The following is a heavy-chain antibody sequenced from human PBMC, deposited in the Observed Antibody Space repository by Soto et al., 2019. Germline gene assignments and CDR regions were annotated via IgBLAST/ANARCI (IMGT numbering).Heavy chain of an antibody. J-gene: IGHJ4*02. Sequence: PSETLSLTCSVSGASTVSHYHWTWIRQPPGKGLEWMGYIFNSGTTFYNPSLTSRLSISMDTSGNHFSLELRSVTAADTAVYYCALALGPTTGHDYWGQGTLVTVSS. D-gene: IGHD1-26*01. CDR1: GASTVSHYH. V-gene: IGHV4-31*02. CDR3: ALALGPTTGHDY. CDR2: IFNSGTT.